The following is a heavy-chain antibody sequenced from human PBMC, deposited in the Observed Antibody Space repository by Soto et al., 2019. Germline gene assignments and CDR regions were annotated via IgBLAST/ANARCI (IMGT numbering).Heavy chain of an antibody. D-gene: IGHD3-3*01. CDR2: IYHSGST. V-gene: IGHV4-30-2*01. Sequence: QLQLQESGSGLVKPSQTLSLTCAVSGGSISSGGYSWSWIRQPPGKGLEWIGYIYHSGSTYYNPSRKSRVTISVDRSKNQFSLKLSSVTAADTAVYYCARANPFWSGYESWFDPWGQGTLVTVSS. CDR1: GGSISSGGYS. CDR3: ARANPFWSGYESWFDP. J-gene: IGHJ5*02.